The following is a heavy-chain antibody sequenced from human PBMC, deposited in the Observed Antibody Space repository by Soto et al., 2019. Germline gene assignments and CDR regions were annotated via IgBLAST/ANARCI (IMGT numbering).Heavy chain of an antibody. Sequence: GESLKIACKGSVYNFAGYWITWVRQKPGKGLEWMGRIDPSDSQTYYSPSLRGHVTISVTKSITTVFLQWSSLRASDTAMYYCARQIYDSDTGPNFQYYFDSWGQGTPVTVSS. CDR1: VYNFAGYW. V-gene: IGHV5-10-1*01. D-gene: IGHD3-22*01. J-gene: IGHJ4*02. CDR3: ARQIYDSDTGPNFQYYFDS. CDR2: IDPSDSQT.